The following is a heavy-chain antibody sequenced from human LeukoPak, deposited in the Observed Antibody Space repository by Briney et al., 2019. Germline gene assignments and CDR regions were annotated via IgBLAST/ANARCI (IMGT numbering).Heavy chain of an antibody. CDR1: GGSISSYY. Sequence: PSETLSLTCAVSGGSISSYYWSWIRQPPGKGLEWIGYIYYSGTTNYNPSLKSRVSMSVDTSKNQFSLKLSSVTAADTAVYYCARGGSGSPQYYYYYMDVWGKGTTVTISS. CDR2: IYYSGTT. V-gene: IGHV4-59*12. CDR3: ARGGSGSPQYYYYYMDV. D-gene: IGHD3-10*01. J-gene: IGHJ6*03.